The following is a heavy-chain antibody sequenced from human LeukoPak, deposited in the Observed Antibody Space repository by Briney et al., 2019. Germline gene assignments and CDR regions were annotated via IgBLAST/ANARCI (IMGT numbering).Heavy chain of an antibody. CDR3: ARGVEQLLASNWFDP. CDR2: ISGSGGST. CDR1: GFTFSSYA. V-gene: IGHV3-23*01. Sequence: GGSLRLSCAASGFTFSSYAMSWVRQAPGKGLEWVSAISGSGGSTYYADSVKGRFTISRDNSKNTLYLQMNSLRAEDTAVYYCARGVEQLLASNWFDPWGQGTLVTVSS. J-gene: IGHJ5*02. D-gene: IGHD2-2*01.